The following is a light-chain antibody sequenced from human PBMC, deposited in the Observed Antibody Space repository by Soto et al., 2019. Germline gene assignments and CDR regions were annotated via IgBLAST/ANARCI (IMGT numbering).Light chain of an antibody. CDR1: QSVSNNY. V-gene: IGKV3D-20*02. J-gene: IGKJ5*01. Sequence: EIVLTQSPGTLSLSPGERATLSCMASQSVSNNYLAWYQQKPGQAPRLLIYGASNRATGIPDRFSGSGSGTDFTLTISSLEPEDFAVYYCQQRSKWPITFGQGTR. CDR2: GAS. CDR3: QQRSKWPIT.